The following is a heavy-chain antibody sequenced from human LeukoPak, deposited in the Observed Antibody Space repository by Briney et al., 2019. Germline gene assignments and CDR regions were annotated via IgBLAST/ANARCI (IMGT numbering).Heavy chain of an antibody. V-gene: IGHV4-30-4*07. Sequence: SETLSLTCAVSGGSISSGGYSWSWIRQPPGKGLEWIGYIYYSGSTYYNPSLKSRVTISVDTSKNQFSLKLSSVTAADTAVYYCAREREDGDYWFDPWGQGTLVTVSS. CDR2: IYYSGST. J-gene: IGHJ5*02. D-gene: IGHD4-17*01. CDR1: GGSISSGGYS. CDR3: AREREDGDYWFDP.